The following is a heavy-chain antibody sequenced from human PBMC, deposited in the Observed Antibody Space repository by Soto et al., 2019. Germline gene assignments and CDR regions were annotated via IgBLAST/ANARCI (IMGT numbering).Heavy chain of an antibody. D-gene: IGHD2-15*01. Sequence: QVQLVQSGAEVKTPGASVQVSCRASGYNFRTHGISWVRQAPGQGLEWMGWISTYDDKTNFPQKFQGRITMTTDTSTSTAYMELRSLSSDDTAVYFCARDLGYCNSSGCFRNWFDPWGQGTLVTVSS. V-gene: IGHV1-18*01. CDR2: ISTYDDKT. CDR3: ARDLGYCNSSGCFRNWFDP. CDR1: GYNFRTHG. J-gene: IGHJ5*02.